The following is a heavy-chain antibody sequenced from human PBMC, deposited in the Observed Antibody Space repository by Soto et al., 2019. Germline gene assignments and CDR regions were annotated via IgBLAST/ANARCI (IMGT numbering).Heavy chain of an antibody. CDR2: ISGSSTTI. D-gene: IGHD4-17*01. CDR1: GFTFSSYI. J-gene: IGHJ1*01. CDR3: ASGYSGDYPTYFQH. V-gene: IGHV3-48*02. Sequence: GGSLRLSCAASGFTFSSYIMNWVRQAPGKGLEWVSYISGSSTTIHSADSVKGRFTISRDNAKNSLYLQMNSLRDEDTAVYYCASGYSGDYPTYFQHWGQGTLVTVSS.